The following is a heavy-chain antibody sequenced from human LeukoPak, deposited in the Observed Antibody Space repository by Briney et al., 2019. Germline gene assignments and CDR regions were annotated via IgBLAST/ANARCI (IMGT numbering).Heavy chain of an antibody. CDR2: IVVGSGDT. V-gene: IGHV1-58*01. J-gene: IGHJ6*02. Sequence: SVKVSCKGSSLTFSNSAVQWVRQSRGQRLEWIGWIVVGSGDTTYAQRFQERVTITRDMSTNTAYMELSSLSSEDTAVYYCAAGYCTSISCYAAGVWGQGTTVIVSS. D-gene: IGHD2-2*01. CDR3: AAGYCTSISCYAAGV. CDR1: SLTFSNSA.